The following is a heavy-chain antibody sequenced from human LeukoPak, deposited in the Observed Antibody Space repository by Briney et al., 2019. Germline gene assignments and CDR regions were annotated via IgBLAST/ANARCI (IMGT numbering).Heavy chain of an antibody. D-gene: IGHD5-24*01. J-gene: IGHJ4*02. V-gene: IGHV3-7*01. CDR2: MMQDGSEK. CDR1: RFTFSSYW. Sequence: GRSLRLSCAASRFTFSSYWMSWVRQAPGKGLEWVANMMQDGSEKYYVDSVKGRFTISRDNAKNSMYLQMNSLRAEDTAVYYCVREGVEMATIGDFHFWGQGTLVTVRS. CDR3: VREGVEMATIGDFHF.